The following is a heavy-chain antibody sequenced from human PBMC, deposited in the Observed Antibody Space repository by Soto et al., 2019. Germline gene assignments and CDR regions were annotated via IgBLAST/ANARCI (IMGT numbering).Heavy chain of an antibody. V-gene: IGHV4-31*03. CDR2: IFYTGTT. CDR1: GGSISSGSYY. CDR3: ARVRPLVRYNRDWGGPPSPNLYYFDN. J-gene: IGHJ4*02. D-gene: IGHD1-7*01. Sequence: QVQLHESGPGMLKPSQTLSLTCSVSGGSISSGSYYWSWVRQQPGKGLEWIGYIFYTGTTYSNPSLKSRTTFSVDTSRNHFSLTLSSVTAADTAFYYCARVRPLVRYNRDWGGPPSPNLYYFDNWGPGTPVTVSS.